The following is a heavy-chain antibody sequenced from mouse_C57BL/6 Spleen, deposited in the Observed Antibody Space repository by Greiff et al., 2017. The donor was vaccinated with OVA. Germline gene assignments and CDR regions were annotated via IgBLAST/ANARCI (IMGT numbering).Heavy chain of an antibody. J-gene: IGHJ4*01. D-gene: IGHD2-3*01. CDR2: INPSTGGT. Sequence: VQLQQSGPELVKPGASVKISCKASGYSFTGYYMNWVKQSPEKSLEWIGEINPSTGGTTYNQKFKAKATLTVDKSSSTAYMQLKSLTSEDSAVYYCARDDDLYAMDYWGQGTSVTVSS. V-gene: IGHV1-42*01. CDR1: GYSFTGYY. CDR3: ARDDDLYAMDY.